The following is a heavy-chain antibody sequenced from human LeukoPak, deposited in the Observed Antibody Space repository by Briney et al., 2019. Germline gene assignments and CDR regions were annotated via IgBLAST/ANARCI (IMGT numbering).Heavy chain of an antibody. CDR2: INPNTGGT. V-gene: IGHV1-2*02. Sequence: ASVKVSCKTSEYTFTGYYIHWVRQAPGQGLEWMAWINPNTGGTNYAQKFQGRVTLTRDTSISTAYMELSSLRSDDTAVYYCASSRSGSYYEGDSFDYWGQGTLVTVSS. D-gene: IGHD3-10*01. CDR3: ASSRSGSYYEGDSFDY. CDR1: EYTFTGYY. J-gene: IGHJ4*02.